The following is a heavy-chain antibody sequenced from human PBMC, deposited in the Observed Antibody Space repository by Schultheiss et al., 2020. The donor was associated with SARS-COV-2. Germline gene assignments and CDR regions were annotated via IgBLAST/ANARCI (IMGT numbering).Heavy chain of an antibody. Sequence: SQTLSLTCTVSGGSISSYYWSWIRQPPGKGLEWIGYIYYSGSTNYNPSLKSRVTISVDTSKNQFSLKLSSVTAADTAVYYCARPAADIYYYYMDVWGKGTTVTVSS. CDR2: IYYSGST. D-gene: IGHD6-13*01. J-gene: IGHJ6*03. CDR3: ARPAADIYYYYMDV. V-gene: IGHV4-59*08. CDR1: GGSISSYY.